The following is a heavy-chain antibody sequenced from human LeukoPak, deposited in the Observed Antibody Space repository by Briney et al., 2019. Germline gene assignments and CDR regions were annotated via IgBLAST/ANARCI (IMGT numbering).Heavy chain of an antibody. V-gene: IGHV3-9*01. J-gene: IGHJ4*02. CDR3: AKGYCSSTGCHLDY. D-gene: IGHD2-2*01. CDR2: ISRNSGSI. CDR1: GFTLDDYA. Sequence: GGSLRLSCAASGFTLDDYAMHWVRQAPGKGLEWVSGISRNSGSIIYADSVKGRFTISRDNAKNSLYLQMNSLRAEDTALYYCAKGYCSSTGCHLDYWGQGTLVTVSS.